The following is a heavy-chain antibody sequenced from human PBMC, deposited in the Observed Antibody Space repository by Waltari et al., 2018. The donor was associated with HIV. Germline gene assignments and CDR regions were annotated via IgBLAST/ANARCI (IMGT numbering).Heavy chain of an antibody. J-gene: IGHJ1*01. V-gene: IGHV1-2*02. CDR1: GYTFTGYY. D-gene: IGHD6-19*01. Sequence: QVQLVQSGAELKKPGASVKVSCKASGYTFTGYYMHWVRQAPGQGLEWMGWINTNSGGKNYAQKFQGRVTMTRDTSISTAYMELSSLRSDDTAVYYCAEAVAGTGYFQHWGQGTLVTVSS. CDR2: INTNSGGK. CDR3: AEAVAGTGYFQH.